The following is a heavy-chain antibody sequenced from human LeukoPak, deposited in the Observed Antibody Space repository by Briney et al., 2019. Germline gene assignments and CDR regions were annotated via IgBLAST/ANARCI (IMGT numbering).Heavy chain of an antibody. V-gene: IGHV5-51*01. CDR2: IYPGDSDT. J-gene: IGHJ3*02. CDR1: GYSFTTYW. CDR3: AKTLGGPMATAGLDAFDI. D-gene: IGHD5-24*01. Sequence: GESLKISCKGSGYSFTTYWIGWVRQMPGKGLEWMGIIYPGDSDTRYSPSFQGQVTISADKSIRTAYLQWSSLKASDTAMYYCAKTLGGPMATAGLDAFDIWGQGTMVTVSS.